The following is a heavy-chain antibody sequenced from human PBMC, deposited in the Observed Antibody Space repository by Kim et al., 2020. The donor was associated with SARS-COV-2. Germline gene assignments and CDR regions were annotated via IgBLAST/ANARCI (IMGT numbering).Heavy chain of an antibody. D-gene: IGHD6-19*01. CDR2: INTNTGNP. V-gene: IGHV7-4-1*02. J-gene: IGHJ5*02. CDR3: ARDLLNRLEMYSSGWEENNGFDP. CDR1: GYTFTSYA. Sequence: ASVKVSCKASGYTFTSYAMNWVRQAPGQGLEWMGWINTNTGNPTYAQGFTGRFVFSLDTSVSTAYLQISSLKAEDTAVYYCARDLLNRLEMYSSGWEENNGFDPWGQGALVTVSS.